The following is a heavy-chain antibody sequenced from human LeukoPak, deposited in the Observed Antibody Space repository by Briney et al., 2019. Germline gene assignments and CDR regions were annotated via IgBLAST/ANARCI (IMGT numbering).Heavy chain of an antibody. D-gene: IGHD6-13*01. CDR1: GFTFSSYW. V-gene: IGHV3-74*01. CDR2: INSDGSST. CDR3: ARDPAAENWFDP. Sequence: GGALRLSCAASGFTFSSYWMHWVRQAPGKGLVWVSRINSDGSSTSYADSVKGRFTISRDNAKNTLYLQMNSLRAEDTAVYYCARDPAAENWFDPWGQGTLVTVSS. J-gene: IGHJ5*02.